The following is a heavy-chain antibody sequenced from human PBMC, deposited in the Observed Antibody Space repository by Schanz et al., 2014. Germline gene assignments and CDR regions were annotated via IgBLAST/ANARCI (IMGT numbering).Heavy chain of an antibody. CDR1: GFTFSSYA. CDR3: ARGLIAAAGGAFDY. Sequence: DVQLVESGGGLVQPGKSLRLSCAASGFTFSSYAMSWVRQAPGKGLEWVSAINTGVNTYYADSVRGRFTMSRDNSKNTLYLQMNSLRAGDAAVYHCARGLIAAAGGAFDYWGQGTLVAVSA. V-gene: IGHV3-23*04. D-gene: IGHD6-13*01. CDR2: INTGVNT. J-gene: IGHJ4*02.